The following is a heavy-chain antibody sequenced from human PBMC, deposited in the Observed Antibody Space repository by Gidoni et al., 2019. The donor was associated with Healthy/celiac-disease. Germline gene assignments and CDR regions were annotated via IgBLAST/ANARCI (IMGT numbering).Heavy chain of an antibody. J-gene: IGHJ6*02. Sequence: EVQLLESGGGLVQPGGSLRLSFAASGFTFSSYAMSWVRQAPGKGLEWVSAIIGSGGSTYYADAVKGRFTISRDNSKNTLYLQMNSLRAEDTAVYYCAKFEFGAAAGTADVWGQGTTVTVSS. CDR3: AKFEFGAAAGTADV. V-gene: IGHV3-23*01. CDR1: GFTFSSYA. CDR2: IIGSGGST. D-gene: IGHD6-13*01.